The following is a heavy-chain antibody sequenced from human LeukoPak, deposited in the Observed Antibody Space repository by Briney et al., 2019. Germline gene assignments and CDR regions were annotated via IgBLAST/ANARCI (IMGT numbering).Heavy chain of an antibody. D-gene: IGHD2-15*01. V-gene: IGHV1-69*05. CDR1: GGTFSSYA. Sequence: RASVKVSCKASGGTFSSYAISWVRQAPGQGLEWMGGIIPIFGTADYAQKFQSRVTITTDESTSTAYMELSSLRSEDTAVYYCARDQGHCSGGSCGQLGFDPWGQGTLVTVSS. CDR2: IIPIFGTA. J-gene: IGHJ5*02. CDR3: ARDQGHCSGGSCGQLGFDP.